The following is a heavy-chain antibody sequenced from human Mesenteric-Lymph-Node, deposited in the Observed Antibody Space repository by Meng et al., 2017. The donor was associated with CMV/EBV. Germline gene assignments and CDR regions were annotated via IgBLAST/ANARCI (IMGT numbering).Heavy chain of an antibody. Sequence: GGSLRLSCAVSGSTFSSYYMNWVRQAPGKGLEWVAFIRYDGSNKYYADSVKGRFTISRDNSKNTLYLQMSSLRVEETAVYYCARRLSVLEGDYYYYGMDVWGQGTMVTVSS. CDR3: ARRLSVLEGDYYYYGMDV. CDR1: GSTFSSYY. J-gene: IGHJ6*02. CDR2: IRYDGSNK. D-gene: IGHD4/OR15-4a*01. V-gene: IGHV3-30*02.